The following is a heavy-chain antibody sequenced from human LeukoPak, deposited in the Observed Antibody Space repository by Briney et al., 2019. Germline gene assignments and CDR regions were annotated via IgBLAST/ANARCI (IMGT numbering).Heavy chain of an antibody. CDR1: GFTFSSYA. D-gene: IGHD3-22*01. Sequence: SGGSLRLSCAASGFTFSSYAMGWVRQAPGKGLEWVSGISWNSGSIGYADSVKGRFTISRDNAKNSLYLQMNSLSAEDTALYSCANGSSSGYYSDFDYWGQGTLVTVSS. CDR2: ISWNSGSI. V-gene: IGHV3-9*01. CDR3: ANGSSSGYYSDFDY. J-gene: IGHJ4*02.